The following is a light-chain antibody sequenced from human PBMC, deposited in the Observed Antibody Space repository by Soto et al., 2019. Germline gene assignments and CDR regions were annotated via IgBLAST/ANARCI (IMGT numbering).Light chain of an antibody. J-gene: IGKJ5*01. CDR3: QQYGST. CDR2: GTS. Sequence: DIQMTQSPSTLSASVGDRVTITCRASQSISSWLAWYQQKPGKAPKLLIYGTSSRATGIPDRFSGSGSGTDFTLTISRLEPEDFAVYYCQQYGSTFGQGTRLEI. V-gene: IGKV1-5*01. CDR1: QSISSW.